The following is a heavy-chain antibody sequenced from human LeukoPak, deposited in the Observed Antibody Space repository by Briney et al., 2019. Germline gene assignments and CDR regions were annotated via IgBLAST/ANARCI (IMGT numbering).Heavy chain of an antibody. CDR3: AKDTTTSGARFDY. CDR1: GLTVSSNF. J-gene: IGHJ4*02. CDR2: ISGDGGST. D-gene: IGHD2-15*01. V-gene: IGHV3-43*02. Sequence: GGSLRLSCAVSGLTVSSNFISWVRQAPGKGLEWVSLISGDGGSTYYADSLKGRFTISRDNSKNSLYLQMNSLRTEDTALYYCAKDTTTSGARFDYWGQGTLVTVSS.